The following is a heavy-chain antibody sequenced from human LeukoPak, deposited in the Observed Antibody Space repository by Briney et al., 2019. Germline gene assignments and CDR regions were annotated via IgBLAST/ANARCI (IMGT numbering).Heavy chain of an antibody. J-gene: IGHJ5*02. CDR2: VKQDGSDK. CDR3: ARDNTIFGVAHINH. D-gene: IGHD3-3*01. CDR1: GFTFSSYW. Sequence: GGSLRLSCAASGFTFSSYWMSWVRQAPGKGLEWVANVKQDGSDKYYVDSVRGRFTISRDNAKNSLYLQMNSLRAEDTAVYYCARDNTIFGVAHINHWGQGTLVTVSS. V-gene: IGHV3-7*01.